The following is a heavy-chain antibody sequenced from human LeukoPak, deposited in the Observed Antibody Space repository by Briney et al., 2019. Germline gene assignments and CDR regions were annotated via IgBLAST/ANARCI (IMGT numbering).Heavy chain of an antibody. J-gene: IGHJ4*02. V-gene: IGHV4-59*12. CDR2: IHYTGST. D-gene: IGHD5-24*01. CDR1: GGSISSYY. Sequence: SETLSLTCTVSGGSISSYYWSWIRQSPGKGLECIGYIHYTGSTNYNPSLKSRVTISVDTSKNQFSLKLSSVTAADTAVYYCARRPVVRWLQYRDWGQGTLVTVSS. CDR3: ARRPVVRWLQYRD.